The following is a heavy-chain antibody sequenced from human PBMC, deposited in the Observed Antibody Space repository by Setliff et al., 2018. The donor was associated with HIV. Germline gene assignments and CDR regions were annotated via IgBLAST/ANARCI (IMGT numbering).Heavy chain of an antibody. D-gene: IGHD3-3*01. J-gene: IGHJ4*02. Sequence: GSLRLSCAASGFSFSNAWMDWVRQAPGKGLEWVGRGYTKTDGGTTDYAAPVKGRFTISRDDAKNTLYLQVNSLKTEDTAVYFCTRDRRGSNSWSGYNGGFDYWGQGTLVTVSS. CDR3: TRDRRGSNSWSGYNGGFDY. CDR1: GFSFSNAW. V-gene: IGHV3-15*07. CDR2: GYTKTDGGTT.